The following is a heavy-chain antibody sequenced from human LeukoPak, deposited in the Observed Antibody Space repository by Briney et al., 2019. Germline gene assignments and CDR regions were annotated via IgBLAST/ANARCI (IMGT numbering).Heavy chain of an antibody. Sequence: SVKVSCKASGGTFSSYAISWVRQAPGQGLEWMGGIIPIFGTANYAQKFQGRVTITADESTSTAYMELSSLRSEDTAVYYCARDPYYYGSGSLSYFGYWGQGTLVTVSS. CDR3: ARDPYYYGSGSLSYFGY. CDR1: GGTFSSYA. V-gene: IGHV1-69*13. CDR2: IIPIFGTA. J-gene: IGHJ4*02. D-gene: IGHD3-10*01.